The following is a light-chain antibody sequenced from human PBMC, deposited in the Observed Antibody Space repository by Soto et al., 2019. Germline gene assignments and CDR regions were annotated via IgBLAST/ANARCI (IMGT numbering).Light chain of an antibody. Sequence: DIQMTQSPSTLSASVGDRVTITCRASQSISSWLAWYQQKPGKAPKLLIYKASSLESGVPSRFSGSGSGTEFTLTISSLQPDDFATYYCQQYNNYPSTFGQGTKVELK. CDR3: QQYNNYPST. CDR2: KAS. J-gene: IGKJ1*01. CDR1: QSISSW. V-gene: IGKV1-5*03.